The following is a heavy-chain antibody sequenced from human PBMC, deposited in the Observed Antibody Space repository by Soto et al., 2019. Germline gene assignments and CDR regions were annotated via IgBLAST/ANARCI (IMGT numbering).Heavy chain of an antibody. Sequence: EVQLVESGGGLVQPGGSLRVSCAASGFTFSDYWMHWVRQAPGKGLVWVSRIKGDGSRTDFADSVRGRFTISRDNAENTVYLQMSSLRAEDAAVYNCARGGYHAYYLDYCGHGTLVTVSS. V-gene: IGHV3-74*01. CDR1: GFTFSDYW. CDR2: IKGDGSRT. J-gene: IGHJ4*01. CDR3: ARGGYHAYYLDY. D-gene: IGHD3-16*01.